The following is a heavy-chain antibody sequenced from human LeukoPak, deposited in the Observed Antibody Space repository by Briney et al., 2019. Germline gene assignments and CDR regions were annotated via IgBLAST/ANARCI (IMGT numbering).Heavy chain of an antibody. V-gene: IGHV1-69*13. CDR1: GGTFSSYA. D-gene: IGHD1-26*01. Sequence: ASVKVSCKASGGTFSSYAISWVRQAPGQGLEWMGGIIPIFGTANYAQKFQGRVTITADESTSTAYMELSSLRSEDTAVYYCASGTLNYYYSHYMDVWGKGTTVTISS. CDR3: ASGTLNYYYSHYMDV. J-gene: IGHJ6*03. CDR2: IIPIFGTA.